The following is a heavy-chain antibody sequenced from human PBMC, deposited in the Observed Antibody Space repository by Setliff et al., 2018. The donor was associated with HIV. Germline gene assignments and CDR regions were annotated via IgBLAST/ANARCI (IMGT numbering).Heavy chain of an antibody. D-gene: IGHD1-26*01. CDR1: GFTFSSYS. CDR2: ISHDGNNK. J-gene: IGHJ3*02. CDR3: ARDRVEAERGAFDI. V-gene: IGHV3-30*01. Sequence: SCKASGFTFSSYSFHWVRQAPGKGLEWVTVISHDGNNKFYADSVKGRFTISRDNSKDTVSLQMTSLTSDDTAMYYCARDRVEAERGAFDIWGQGTMVTVSS.